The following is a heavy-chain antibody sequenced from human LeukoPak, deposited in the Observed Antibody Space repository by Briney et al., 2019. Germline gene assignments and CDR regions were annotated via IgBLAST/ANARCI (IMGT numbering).Heavy chain of an antibody. CDR1: GFTFSSYA. CDR3: ARDYYDGIGYYYEDY. D-gene: IGHD3-22*01. CDR2: ISSNGGST. J-gene: IGHJ4*02. V-gene: IGHV3-64*01. Sequence: PGGSLRLSCAASGFTFSSYAMHWVRQAPGKGLEYVSAISSNGGSTYYANSVKGRFTISRDNSKNTLYLQMGSLRAEDMAVYYCARDYYDGIGYYYEDYWGQGTLVTVSS.